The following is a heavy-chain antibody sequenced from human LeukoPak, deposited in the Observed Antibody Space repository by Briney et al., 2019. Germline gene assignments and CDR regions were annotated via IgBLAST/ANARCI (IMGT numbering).Heavy chain of an antibody. J-gene: IGHJ6*02. CDR2: IAYDGSNK. Sequence: GGSLRLACAASGFTFSSYGMHWVRQAPGKGLEWVADIAYDGSNKYYAGSVKGRFTISRENSKNTLYLQMNSLRAEDTAVYYCANDFRPITIFGVVSWYYGMDVWGQGTTVTVSS. CDR1: GFTFSSYG. V-gene: IGHV3-30*18. CDR3: ANDFRPITIFGVVSWYYGMDV. D-gene: IGHD3-3*01.